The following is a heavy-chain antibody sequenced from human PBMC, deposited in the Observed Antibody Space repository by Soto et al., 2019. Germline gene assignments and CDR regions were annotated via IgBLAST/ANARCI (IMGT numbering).Heavy chain of an antibody. Sequence: GGSLRLSCAASGFTFSSYSMNWVRQAPGKGLEWVSSISSSSSYIYYADSVKGRFTISRDNAKNSLYLQMNSLRAEDTAVYYCARDQKTSDFWSGYYGLPFDYWGQGTLVTVSS. D-gene: IGHD3-3*01. CDR2: ISSSSSYI. V-gene: IGHV3-21*01. J-gene: IGHJ4*02. CDR3: ARDQKTSDFWSGYYGLPFDY. CDR1: GFTFSSYS.